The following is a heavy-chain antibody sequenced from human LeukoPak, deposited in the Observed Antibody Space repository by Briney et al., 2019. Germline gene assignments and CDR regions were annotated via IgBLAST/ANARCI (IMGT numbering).Heavy chain of an antibody. Sequence: HPGGSLRLSCAASGFTFSSYGMHWVRQAPGKGLERVAVIWYDGSNKYYADSVKGRFTISRDNSKNTLYLQMNSLRAEDTAVYYCARRGLYSTRNLFDYWGQGTLVTVSS. J-gene: IGHJ4*02. D-gene: IGHD2-2*01. V-gene: IGHV3-33*01. CDR3: ARRGLYSTRNLFDY. CDR2: IWYDGSNK. CDR1: GFTFSSYG.